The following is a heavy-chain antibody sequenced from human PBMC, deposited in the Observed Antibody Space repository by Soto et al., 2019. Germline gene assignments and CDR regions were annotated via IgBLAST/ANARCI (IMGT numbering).Heavy chain of an antibody. CDR1: GGTFSSYA. CDR3: VTGPARWLQLKPDAFDI. Sequence: QVQLVQSGAEVKKPGSSVKVSCKASGGTFSSYAISWVRQAPGQGLEWMGGIIPIFGTANYAQKFQGRVTITADESTSTAYMELSSLRSEDTAVYYCVTGPARWLQLKPDAFDIWGQGTMVTVSS. D-gene: IGHD5-12*01. CDR2: IIPIFGTA. V-gene: IGHV1-69*12. J-gene: IGHJ3*02.